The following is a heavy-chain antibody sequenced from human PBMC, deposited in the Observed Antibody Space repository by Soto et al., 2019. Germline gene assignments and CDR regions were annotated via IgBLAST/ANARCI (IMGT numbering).Heavy chain of an antibody. V-gene: IGHV3-30*18. J-gene: IGHJ4*02. CDR2: ISYDGSDK. CDR1: GFSFSSYG. Sequence: GGSLRLSCAASGFSFSSYGMHWVRQAPGRGLEWVATISYDGSDKYYADSVKGRFTISRDNSKNTLYLQMNGLRAEDTAVYYCAKPYYYDSSAYYLFDNWGQGTLVTV. D-gene: IGHD3-22*01. CDR3: AKPYYYDSSAYYLFDN.